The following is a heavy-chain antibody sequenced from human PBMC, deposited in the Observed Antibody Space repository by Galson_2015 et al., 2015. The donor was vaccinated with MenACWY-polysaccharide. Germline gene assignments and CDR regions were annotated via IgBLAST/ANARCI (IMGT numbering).Heavy chain of an antibody. J-gene: IGHJ3*02. CDR3: VSSSGYHDAFDI. D-gene: IGHD3-22*01. CDR2: IYHRGST. Sequence: SETLSLTCAVSGGSISSSNWWSWVRQPPGKGLEWIGEIYHRGSTNYNPSLKSRVTISVDKSKNQFSLKLSSVTAADTAVYYCVSSSGYHDAFDICGQGTMVTVSS. V-gene: IGHV4-4*02. CDR1: GGSISSSNW.